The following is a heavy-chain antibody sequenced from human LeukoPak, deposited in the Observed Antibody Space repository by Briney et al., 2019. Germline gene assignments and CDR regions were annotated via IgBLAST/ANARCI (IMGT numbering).Heavy chain of an antibody. Sequence: GGSLRLSCAASGFTFSGSAMHWVRQASGKGLEWVGRIRSKANSYATAYAASVKGRFTISRDDSKNTAYLQMNSLKTEDTAVYYCTRLTSLAGGYYDSSGDYWGQGTPVTVSS. D-gene: IGHD3-22*01. V-gene: IGHV3-73*01. CDR2: IRSKANSYAT. J-gene: IGHJ4*02. CDR3: TRLTSLAGGYYDSSGDY. CDR1: GFTFSGSA.